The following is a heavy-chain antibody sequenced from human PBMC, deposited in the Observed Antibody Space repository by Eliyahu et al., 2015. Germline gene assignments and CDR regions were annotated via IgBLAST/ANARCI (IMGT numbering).Heavy chain of an antibody. CDR3: AKEARGTEPGH. J-gene: IGHJ4*02. Sequence: EVQLLESGGGLVQPGGSLRLSCAAXGFTFSTYAMTWVRQGPGQGLGXVSSISNGGDNRFYADSVKGRATISRDNYKNTLDLQIDNLRVEDTAVYYCAKEARGTEPGHWGQGTLVTVSS. V-gene: IGHV3-23*01. CDR1: GFTFSTYA. D-gene: IGHD3-16*01. CDR2: ISNGGDNR.